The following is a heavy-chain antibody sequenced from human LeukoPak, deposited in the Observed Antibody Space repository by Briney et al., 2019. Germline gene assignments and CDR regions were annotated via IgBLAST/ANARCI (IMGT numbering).Heavy chain of an antibody. D-gene: IGHD3-16*01. V-gene: IGHV5-51*01. CDR1: GYSFTSYW. CDR3: ARVRYRLAETYIDY. CDR2: IYPGDSDT. Sequence: GESLKISCKASGYSFTSYWIGWVRQMPGKGLEWMGIIYPGDSDTRYSPSFQGQVTISADKSISTAYMELSRLRSDDTAVYYCARVRYRLAETYIDYWGQGTLVTVSS. J-gene: IGHJ4*02.